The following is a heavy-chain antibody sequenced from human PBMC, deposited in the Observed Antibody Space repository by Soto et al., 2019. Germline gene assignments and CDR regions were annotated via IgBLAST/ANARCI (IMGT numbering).Heavy chain of an antibody. D-gene: IGHD4-17*01. CDR3: AYRGDYLFSPHDY. CDR1: GGSFSGYY. V-gene: IGHV4-34*01. J-gene: IGHJ4*02. Sequence: QVQLQQWGAGLLKPSETLSLTCAVYGGSFSGYYWSWIRQPPGKGLEWIGEINHSGSTNYNPSLKSRVTISVDTSKNQFSLKLSSVTAADTAVYYCAYRGDYLFSPHDYWGQGTLVTVSS. CDR2: INHSGST.